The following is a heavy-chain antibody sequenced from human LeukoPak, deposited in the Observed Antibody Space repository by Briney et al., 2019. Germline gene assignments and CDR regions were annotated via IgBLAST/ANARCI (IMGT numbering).Heavy chain of an antibody. CDR1: GFTFSSFG. CDR3: VRGVGVSRFNYFDP. D-gene: IGHD6-13*01. CDR2: IWYDASNK. J-gene: IGHJ5*02. Sequence: GGSLRLSCAASGFTFSSFGMHWVRQAPGKGLEWVAVIWYDASNKYYADSVKGRFTIPRDNSENTLFLQMNSLRDDDTAVYYCVRGVGVSRFNYFDPWGQGTLVIVSS. V-gene: IGHV3-33*01.